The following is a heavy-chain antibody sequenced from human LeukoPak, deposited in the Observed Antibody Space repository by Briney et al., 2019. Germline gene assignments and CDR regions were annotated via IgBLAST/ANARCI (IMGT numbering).Heavy chain of an antibody. CDR1: GLTFSSYS. CDR3: ARDWHCSSTSCYTESGNWFDP. Sequence: GGSLRLSCAASGLTFSSYSMNWVRQAPGKGLEWVSYISSSSSTIYYADSVKGRFTISRDNAKNSLYLQMNSLRAEDTAVYYCARDWHCSSTSCYTESGNWFDPWGQGTLVTVSS. V-gene: IGHV3-48*01. J-gene: IGHJ5*02. CDR2: ISSSSSTI. D-gene: IGHD2-2*02.